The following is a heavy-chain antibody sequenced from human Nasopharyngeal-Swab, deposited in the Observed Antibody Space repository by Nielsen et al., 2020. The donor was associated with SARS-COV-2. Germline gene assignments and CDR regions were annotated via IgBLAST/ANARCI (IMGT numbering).Heavy chain of an antibody. V-gene: IGHV3-23*01. J-gene: IGHJ6*02. CDR3: AKDRDSGDDSGEYYHYYGMDV. Sequence: GGSLRHSCSASGFIFKNYAMNWVRQAPGRGLEWVSAISGADDSTKYADSVKGRFTISRDNSKNTLDLQMNSLRAEDTAMYYCAKDRDSGDDSGEYYHYYGMDVWGQGTSVTVS. CDR1: GFIFKNYA. CDR2: ISGADDST. D-gene: IGHD5-12*01.